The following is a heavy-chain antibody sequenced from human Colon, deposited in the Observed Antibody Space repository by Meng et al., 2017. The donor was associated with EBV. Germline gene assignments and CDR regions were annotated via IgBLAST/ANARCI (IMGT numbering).Heavy chain of an antibody. V-gene: IGHV4-39*01. J-gene: IGHJ4*02. Sequence: QWPVPELVEPPGLLSRPSPVSGASICSSNYYWGWVRQPPGKGLQWIGTIYHSGSTSYNPSLQSRVTMFVDTSKNQFSLMLTSVTATDTAVYYCARRRGGSGRDCWGQGTLVTVSS. CDR3: ARRRGGSGRDC. CDR1: GASICSSNYY. D-gene: IGHD3-10*01. CDR2: IYHSGST.